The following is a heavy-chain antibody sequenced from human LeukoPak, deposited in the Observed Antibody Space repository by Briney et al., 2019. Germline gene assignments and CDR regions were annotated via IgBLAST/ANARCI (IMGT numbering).Heavy chain of an antibody. Sequence: AETLSLTCAVYGGSFSGYYWSWIRQPPGKGLEWIGEINHSGSTNYNPSLKSRVTISVDTSKNQFSLKLSSVTAADTAVYYCARDLHSSDGDPEYFQHWGQGTLVTVSS. D-gene: IGHD4-17*01. CDR2: INHSGST. J-gene: IGHJ1*01. CDR3: ARDLHSSDGDPEYFQH. CDR1: GGSFSGYY. V-gene: IGHV4-34*01.